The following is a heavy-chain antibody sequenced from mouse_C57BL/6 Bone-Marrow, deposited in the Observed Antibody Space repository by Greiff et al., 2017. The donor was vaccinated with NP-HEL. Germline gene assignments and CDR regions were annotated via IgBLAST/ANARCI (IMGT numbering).Heavy chain of an antibody. CDR2: IHPNSGST. D-gene: IGHD1-1*01. J-gene: IGHJ1*03. CDR3: ARGNFTTVVPTGYFDV. Sequence: QVQLQQPGAELVKPGASVKLSCKASGYTFTSYWMLWVKQRPGQGLEWIGMIHPNSGSTNYNEKFKSKATLTVDKSSSTAYMQLSSLTSEDSAVYYCARGNFTTVVPTGYFDVWGTGTTVTVSS. V-gene: IGHV1-64*01. CDR1: GYTFTSYW.